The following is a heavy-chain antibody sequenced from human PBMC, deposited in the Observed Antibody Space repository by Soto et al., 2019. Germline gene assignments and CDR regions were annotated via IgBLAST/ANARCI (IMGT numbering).Heavy chain of an antibody. Sequence: SETLSLTCTISGGSISGFYWGWIRQPPGKGLEWIGNIYYSGSANYDPSLRSRVTISIDTSKNQFSLKLNSVTAADTAVYYCARKAGSPWGQGTLVTVSS. CDR1: GGSISGFY. CDR2: IYYSGSA. V-gene: IGHV4-59*01. J-gene: IGHJ5*02. D-gene: IGHD6-19*01. CDR3: ARKAGSP.